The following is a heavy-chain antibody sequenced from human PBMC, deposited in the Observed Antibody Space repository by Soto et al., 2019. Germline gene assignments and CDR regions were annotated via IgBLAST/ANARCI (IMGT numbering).Heavy chain of an antibody. CDR1: GFTFSSYA. CDR3: AKDRRIAAATRGDWFDP. Sequence: PGGSLRLSCAASGFTFSSYAMSWVHQAPGKGLEWVSAISGSGGSTYYADSVKGRFTISRDNSKNTLYLQMTSLRAEDTAVYYCAKDRRIAAATRGDWFDPWGQGTLVTVSS. V-gene: IGHV3-23*01. D-gene: IGHD6-13*01. J-gene: IGHJ5*02. CDR2: ISGSGGST.